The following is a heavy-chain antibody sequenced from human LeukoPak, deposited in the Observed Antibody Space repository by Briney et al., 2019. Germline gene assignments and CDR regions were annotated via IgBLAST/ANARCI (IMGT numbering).Heavy chain of an antibody. V-gene: IGHV4-59*01. Sequence: PSETLSLTCSVSGDSISRFYWSWIRQPPGRGLEWIGHIYYDGSTNYSPSLKSRVSISIDMSKNQFSLNLTPVTPADTAVYYCAREWRNTIFGVVRYFNLWGRGTLVTVSS. J-gene: IGHJ2*01. CDR2: IYYDGST. CDR3: AREWRNTIFGVVRYFNL. CDR1: GDSISRFY. D-gene: IGHD3-3*01.